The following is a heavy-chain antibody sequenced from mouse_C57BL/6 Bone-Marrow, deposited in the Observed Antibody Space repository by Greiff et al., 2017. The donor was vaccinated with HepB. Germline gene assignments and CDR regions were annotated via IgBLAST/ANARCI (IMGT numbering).Heavy chain of an antibody. Sequence: QVQLQQSGAELAKPGASVKLSCKASGYTFTSYWMHWVKQRPGQGLEWIGYINSSSGYTKYNQKFKDKATLTADKSSSTAYMQLSSLTYEDSAVYYCARNGSSSYWYFDVWGTGTTVTVSS. J-gene: IGHJ1*03. CDR3: ARNGSSSYWYFDV. V-gene: IGHV1-7*01. CDR1: GYTFTSYW. D-gene: IGHD1-1*01. CDR2: INSSSGYT.